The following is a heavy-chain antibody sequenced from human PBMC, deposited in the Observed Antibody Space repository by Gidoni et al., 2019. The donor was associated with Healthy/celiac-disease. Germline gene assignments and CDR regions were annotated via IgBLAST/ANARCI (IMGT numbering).Heavy chain of an antibody. Sequence: EVQLLESGGGLVQPGGSLRLSCAASGFTFSSYAMSWVRQAPGKGLEWVSAISGSGGSTYYADSVKGRFTISRDNSKNTLYLQMNSLRAEDTAVYYCAKGKGYYGSGRSIFDYWGQGTLVTVSS. CDR1: GFTFSSYA. D-gene: IGHD3-10*01. CDR2: ISGSGGST. CDR3: AKGKGYYGSGRSIFDY. V-gene: IGHV3-23*01. J-gene: IGHJ4*02.